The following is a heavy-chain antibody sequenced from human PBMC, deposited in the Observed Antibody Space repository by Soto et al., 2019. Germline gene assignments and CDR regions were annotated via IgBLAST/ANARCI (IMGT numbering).Heavy chain of an antibody. J-gene: IGHJ3*02. CDR3: AKDLAWAVADYAFDI. CDR1: GFTFGSYG. V-gene: IGHV3-30*18. CDR2: ISYDGSNK. Sequence: QVQLVESGGGVVQPGRSLRLSCAASGFTFGSYGMHWVRQAPGKGLEWVAVISYDGSNKYYADSVKGRFTISRDNSKNTLYLQMNSLRAEDTAVYYCAKDLAWAVADYAFDIWGQGTMVTVSS. D-gene: IGHD6-19*01.